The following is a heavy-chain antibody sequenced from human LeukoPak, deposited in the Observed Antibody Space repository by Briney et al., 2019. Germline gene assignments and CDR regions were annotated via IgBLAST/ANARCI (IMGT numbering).Heavy chain of an antibody. V-gene: IGHV3-53*01. Sequence: SGGSLRLSCAASGFTVSSNYMSWVRQAPGKGLEWVSVIYSGGSTYYADSVKGRFTISRDNSKNTLYLQMNSLRAEDTAVYYCARGSAVAGTGDYWSQGTLVTVSS. D-gene: IGHD6-19*01. CDR1: GFTVSSNY. J-gene: IGHJ4*02. CDR2: IYSGGST. CDR3: ARGSAVAGTGDY.